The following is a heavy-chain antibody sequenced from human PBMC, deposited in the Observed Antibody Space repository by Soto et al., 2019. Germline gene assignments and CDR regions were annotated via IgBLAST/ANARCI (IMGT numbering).Heavy chain of an antibody. V-gene: IGHV4-31*03. CDR3: ARDVTTKDFFDY. D-gene: IGHD1-1*01. J-gene: IGHJ4*02. CDR2: IYYSGTT. Sequence: SETLSLTCTVSGGSISSGGYYWSWVRQFPGKGLEWIGYIYYSGTTHYNPSLKSRISVSIDTSKNQFSLRLNSVTAADTAVYYCARDVTTKDFFDYWGQGSPVTVSS. CDR1: GGSISSGGYY.